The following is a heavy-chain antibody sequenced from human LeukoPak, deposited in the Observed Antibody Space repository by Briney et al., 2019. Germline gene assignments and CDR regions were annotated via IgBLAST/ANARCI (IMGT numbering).Heavy chain of an antibody. CDR3: AKGGSWSADY. D-gene: IGHD3-10*01. CDR2: INPDGGNK. Sequence: PGGSLRLSCEASGFTFSRTWMFWVRQAPGKGLEWVAHINPDGGNKYHIESVKGRFTNSRDNAKNSLFLQMNSLRAEDTAIYYCAKGGSWSADYWGQGTLVTVSS. V-gene: IGHV3-7*03. J-gene: IGHJ4*02. CDR1: GFTFSRTW.